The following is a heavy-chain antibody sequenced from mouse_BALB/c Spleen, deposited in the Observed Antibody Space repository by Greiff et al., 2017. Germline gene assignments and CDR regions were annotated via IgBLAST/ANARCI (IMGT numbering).Heavy chain of an antibody. J-gene: IGHJ3*01. Sequence: ESGPGLVKPSQSLSLTCSVTGYSITSGYYWNWIRQFPGNKLEWMGYISYDGSNNYNPSLKNRISITRDTSKNQFFLKLNSVTTEDTATYYCARDKILRAYGFAYWGQGTLVTVSA. CDR1: GYSITSGYY. V-gene: IGHV3-6*02. CDR2: ISYDGSN. CDR3: ARDKILRAYGFAY. D-gene: IGHD1-1*01.